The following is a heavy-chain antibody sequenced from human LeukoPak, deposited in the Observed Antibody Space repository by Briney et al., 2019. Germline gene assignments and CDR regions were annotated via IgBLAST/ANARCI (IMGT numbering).Heavy chain of an antibody. Sequence: SETLSLTCTVSGGSISSYYWSWIRQPAGKGLEWIGRIYTSGSTNYNPSLKSRVTMSVDTSKNQFSLKLSSVTAADAAVYYCARTRVYYYDSSGYYIPGGYYFDYWGQGTLVTVSS. CDR1: GGSISSYY. V-gene: IGHV4-4*07. D-gene: IGHD3-22*01. CDR2: IYTSGST. J-gene: IGHJ4*02. CDR3: ARTRVYYYDSSGYYIPGGYYFDY.